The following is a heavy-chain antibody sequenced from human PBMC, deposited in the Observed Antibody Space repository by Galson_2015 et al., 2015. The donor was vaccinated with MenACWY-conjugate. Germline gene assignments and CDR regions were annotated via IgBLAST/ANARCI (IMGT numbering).Heavy chain of an antibody. D-gene: IGHD6-19*01. V-gene: IGHV3-23*01. CDR3: AKDRQPDSGWNFDY. J-gene: IGHJ4*02. Sequence: SLRLSCAASGFTFSSYSMNWVRQAPGKGLEWVSAIYPNGVTTYYAESVKGRFTISRDNSKNTVYLQMNSLRAEDTAVYYCAKDRQPDSGWNFDYWGQGTLVPVSS. CDR2: IYPNGVTT. CDR1: GFTFSSYS.